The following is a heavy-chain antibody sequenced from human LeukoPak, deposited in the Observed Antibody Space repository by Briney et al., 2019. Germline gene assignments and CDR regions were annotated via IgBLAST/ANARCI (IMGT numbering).Heavy chain of an antibody. CDR1: GGSISSYY. CDR2: IYTSGST. Sequence: SETLSLTCTVSGGSISSYYWSWIRQPAGKGLEWIGRIYTSGSTNYNPSLKSRVTMSVDTSKNQFSLKLSSVTAADTAVYYCARDHRITIFGVDSYYYYMDVWGKGTTVTVSS. CDR3: ARDHRITIFGVDSYYYYMDV. J-gene: IGHJ6*03. D-gene: IGHD3-3*01. V-gene: IGHV4-4*07.